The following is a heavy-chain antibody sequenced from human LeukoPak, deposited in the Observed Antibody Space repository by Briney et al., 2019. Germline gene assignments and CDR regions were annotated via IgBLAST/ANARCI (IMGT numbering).Heavy chain of an antibody. CDR2: ISWDGGST. CDR1: GFTVSSNY. J-gene: IGHJ4*02. Sequence: GGSLRLSCAASGFTVSSNYMSWVRQAPGKGLEWVSLISWDGGSTYYADSVKGRFTISRDNSKNSLYLQMNSLRAEDTALYYCAKDIAAAGTHRGGFDYWGQGTLVTVSS. V-gene: IGHV3-43D*03. D-gene: IGHD6-13*01. CDR3: AKDIAAAGTHRGGFDY.